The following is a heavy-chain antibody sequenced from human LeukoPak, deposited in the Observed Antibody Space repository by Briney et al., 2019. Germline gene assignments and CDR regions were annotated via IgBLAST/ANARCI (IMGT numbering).Heavy chain of an antibody. V-gene: IGHV3-21*01. D-gene: IGHD3-3*01. Sequence: GGSLRLSCAASGFTFSSYSMNWVRQAPGKGLEWVSSISSSSSYIYYADSVKGRFTISRDNAKNSLYLQMNSLRAEDTAVYYCLGNYDFWSGYTVGYWGQGTLATVSS. CDR1: GFTFSSYS. CDR2: ISSSSSYI. CDR3: LGNYDFWSGYTVGY. J-gene: IGHJ4*02.